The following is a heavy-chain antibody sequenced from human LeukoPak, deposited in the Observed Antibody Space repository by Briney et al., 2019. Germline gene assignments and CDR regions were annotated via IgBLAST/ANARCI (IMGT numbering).Heavy chain of an antibody. J-gene: IGHJ4*02. CDR3: ATPPVTDSGDY. D-gene: IGHD3-10*01. CDR1: GFTFSSYG. CDR2: ISYDGSNK. V-gene: IGHV3-30*03. Sequence: PGGSLRLSCAASGFTFSSYGMHWVRQAPGKGLEWVAVISYDGSNKYYADSVKGRFTISRDNSKNTLYLQMKSLRAEDTAVYYCATPPVTDSGDYWGQGTLVTVSS.